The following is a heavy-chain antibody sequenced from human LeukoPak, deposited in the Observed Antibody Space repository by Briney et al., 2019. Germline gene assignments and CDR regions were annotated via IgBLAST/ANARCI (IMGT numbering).Heavy chain of an antibody. V-gene: IGHV1-18*01. CDR1: GYTFSTYG. Sequence: ASVKVSCKASGYTFSTYGLNWVRQAPGHGLEWLGWISPYNGDTNYAQSLQGRVTMTRDTSTSTASMELRSLRSDDTAAYYCARVLRYSSSSGDAFDIWGQGTMVTVSS. J-gene: IGHJ3*02. CDR3: ARVLRYSSSSGDAFDI. CDR2: ISPYNGDT. D-gene: IGHD6-6*01.